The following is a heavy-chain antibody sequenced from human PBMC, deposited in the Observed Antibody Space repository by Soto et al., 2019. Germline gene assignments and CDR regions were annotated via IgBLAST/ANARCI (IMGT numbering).Heavy chain of an antibody. D-gene: IGHD1-1*01. V-gene: IGHV3-30-3*01. CDR1: GFTFDTYG. CDR2: ISYEGSNT. Sequence: QVHLVESGGGVVQPGKSLRLSCVASGFTFDTYGIHWVRQAPGKGLQWVALISYEGSNTYYADSVRGRFTISRDNSKNALYLQMNTLRPEATGVYYWARVTPGNNHYYFSCLDFWGQGTSVTVSS. CDR3: ARVTPGNNHYYFSCLDF. J-gene: IGHJ6*02.